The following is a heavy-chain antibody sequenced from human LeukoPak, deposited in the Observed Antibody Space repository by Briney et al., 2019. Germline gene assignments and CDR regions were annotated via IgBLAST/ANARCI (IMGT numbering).Heavy chain of an antibody. CDR1: GFTFSSYW. CDR3: AREYILTAYYGDY. V-gene: IGHV3-74*01. D-gene: IGHD3-9*01. Sequence: GGSLRLSCAASGFTFSSYWMHWVRQAPGKGLVWVSRINSDGSSTSYADSVKGRFTISRDNAKNTLYLQMNSLRAEDTAVYYCAREYILTAYYGDYWGQGTLVTVSS. J-gene: IGHJ4*02. CDR2: INSDGSST.